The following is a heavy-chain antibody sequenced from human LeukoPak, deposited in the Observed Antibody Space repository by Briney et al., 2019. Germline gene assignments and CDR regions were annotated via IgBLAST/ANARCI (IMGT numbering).Heavy chain of an antibody. CDR1: GYTFTDYP. Sequence: SVKVSCKASGYTFTDYPMNWVRQAPGQGLEWMGGIIPIFGTANYAQKFQGRVTITTDESTSTAYMELCSLRSEDTAVYYCARGGPGIAVAGPFDYWGQGTLVTVSS. D-gene: IGHD6-19*01. J-gene: IGHJ4*02. CDR3: ARGGPGIAVAGPFDY. V-gene: IGHV1-69*05. CDR2: IIPIFGTA.